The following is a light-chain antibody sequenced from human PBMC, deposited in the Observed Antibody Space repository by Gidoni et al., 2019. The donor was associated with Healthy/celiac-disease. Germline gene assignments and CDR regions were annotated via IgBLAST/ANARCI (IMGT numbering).Light chain of an antibody. V-gene: IGKV1-39*01. Sequence: FQMTQSPSSLSASVGDRVTLTCRASQSISSYLNWYQQKPGKAPKLLIYAASSLQSGVPSRFSGSGSGTDFTLTISSLQHEDFATYYCQQSYSTPLTFGGGTKVEIK. J-gene: IGKJ4*01. CDR2: AAS. CDR1: QSISSY. CDR3: QQSYSTPLT.